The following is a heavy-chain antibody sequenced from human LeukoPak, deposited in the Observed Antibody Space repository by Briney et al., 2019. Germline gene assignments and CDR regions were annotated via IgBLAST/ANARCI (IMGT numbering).Heavy chain of an antibody. CDR3: ARAPFTYYYGSGSPDFDY. CDR1: GFTFSSYW. CDR2: IKQDGSEK. D-gene: IGHD3-10*01. Sequence: PGGSLRLSCAASGFTFSSYWMSWVRQAPGKGLEWVADIKQDGSEKYYVDSVKGRFTISRDNAKNSLYLQMNSLRAEDTAVYYCARAPFTYYYGSGSPDFDYWGQGTLVTVSS. V-gene: IGHV3-7*01. J-gene: IGHJ4*02.